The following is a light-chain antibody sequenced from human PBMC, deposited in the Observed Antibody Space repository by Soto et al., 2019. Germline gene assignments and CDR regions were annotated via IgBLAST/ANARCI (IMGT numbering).Light chain of an antibody. CDR3: SSYAGNNISLV. Sequence: QSALTQPPSASGSPGQSVTISCSGTSNDIGGFKYVSWYQQHPGKAPKLMIYGVTERPSGVPDRFSGSKSGNTASLTVSGLQADDGADYYCSSYAGNNISLVFGTGTKLTV. CDR2: GVT. CDR1: SNDIGGFKY. J-gene: IGLJ1*01. V-gene: IGLV2-8*01.